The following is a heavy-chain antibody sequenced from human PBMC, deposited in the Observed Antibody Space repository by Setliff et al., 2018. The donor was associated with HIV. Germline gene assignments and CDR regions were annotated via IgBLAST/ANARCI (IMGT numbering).Heavy chain of an antibody. V-gene: IGHV4-39*07. D-gene: IGHD3-16*01. CDR3: ARGGAVSADFDS. J-gene: IGHJ5*01. CDR1: GDSIRTGAYY. CDR2: IYYDGRT. Sequence: SETLSLTCTGSGDSIRTGAYYWGWIRQPPGKGLEWIGSIYYDGRTFYKPSLKSRLTISVDTSKNQFSLSLNSVTAADTAVYFCARGGAVSADFDSWGQGTLVTVSS.